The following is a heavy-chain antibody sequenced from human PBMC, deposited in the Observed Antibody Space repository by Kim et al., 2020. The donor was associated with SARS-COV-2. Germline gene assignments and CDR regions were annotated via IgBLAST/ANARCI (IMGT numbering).Heavy chain of an antibody. V-gene: IGHV1-3*01. CDR2: IDVANTNT. CDR3: ARDGRSVDYYFDY. J-gene: IGHJ4*02. CDR1: GYTFTSYC. Sequence: ASVKVSCKASGYTFTSYCLHWVRQAPGQSLEWMGWIDVANTNTHYSENYQGRVTISRDTSATTVYIELSSLRSEDTAVYSCARDGRSVDYYFDYWGQGTLVTVSS.